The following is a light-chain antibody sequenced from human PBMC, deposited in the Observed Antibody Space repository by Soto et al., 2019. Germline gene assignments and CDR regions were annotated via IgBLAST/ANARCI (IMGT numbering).Light chain of an antibody. CDR3: PYSLT. J-gene: IGKJ1*01. CDR1: QRLSSSY. V-gene: IGKV3-20*01. CDR2: GAR. Sequence: EIVLTQSPGTLSLSPGERATLSCRASQRLSSSYLAWYRQRPGQAPSLVIYGARSRAAGFPDRFSGSGSGTDFTLTISRLEPDISVTSMEPYSLTFGQGTKVDIK.